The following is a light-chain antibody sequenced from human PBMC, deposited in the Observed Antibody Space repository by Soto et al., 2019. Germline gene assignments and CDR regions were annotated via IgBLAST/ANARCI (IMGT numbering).Light chain of an antibody. CDR3: QSYDSSLSGMV. J-gene: IGLJ3*02. Sequence: QSVLTQPPSVSGAPGQRVTISCTGSSSNIGAGYEVHWYQQLPGTAPKLLIYGDRYRPSGVPDRFSGSKSGSSVSLAITGLQAEDEADYHCQSYDSSLSGMVFGGGTKVTVL. CDR1: SSNIGAGYE. V-gene: IGLV1-40*01. CDR2: GDR.